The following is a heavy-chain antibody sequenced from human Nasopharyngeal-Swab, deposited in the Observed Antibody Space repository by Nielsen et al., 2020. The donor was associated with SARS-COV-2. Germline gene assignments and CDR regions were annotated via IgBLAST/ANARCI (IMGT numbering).Heavy chain of an antibody. Sequence: WVRQAPGQGLEWMGWISAYNGNTNYAQKLQGRVTTTTDTSTGTAYMELRSLRPDDTAVYYCARAMTMVVTIPAYWGQGTLVTVSS. CDR3: ARAMTMVVTIPAY. D-gene: IGHD4/OR15-4a*01. V-gene: IGHV1-18*01. J-gene: IGHJ4*02. CDR2: ISAYNGNT.